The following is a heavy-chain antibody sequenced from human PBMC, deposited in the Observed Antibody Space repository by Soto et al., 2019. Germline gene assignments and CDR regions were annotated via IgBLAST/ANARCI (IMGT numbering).Heavy chain of an antibody. D-gene: IGHD6-13*01. Sequence: ASVKVSCKASGGTFSSYAISWVRQAPGQGLEWMGGIIPIFGTANYAQKFQGRVTITADESTSTAYMELSSLRSEDTAVYYCARDSHPLAAAGRSMDYWGQGTLVTVSS. CDR3: ARDSHPLAAAGRSMDY. CDR1: GGTFSSYA. J-gene: IGHJ4*02. V-gene: IGHV1-69*13. CDR2: IIPIFGTA.